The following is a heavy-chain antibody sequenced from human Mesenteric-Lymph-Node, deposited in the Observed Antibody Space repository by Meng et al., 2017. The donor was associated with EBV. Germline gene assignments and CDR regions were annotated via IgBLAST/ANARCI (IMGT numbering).Heavy chain of an antibody. D-gene: IGHD1-26*01. CDR3: ARRPYSWNFDF. V-gene: IGHV2-5*02. CDR2: IHWDDDM. Sequence: QVTYAECGPAVMQPTPPLPLSCTFSCVSHSTSVGGVGLICQTPVKGLEWLALIHWDDDMTYSPSLKSRLTITKDPSKNQVVLTMTNMDPVDTATYYCARRPYSWNFDFWGQGTLVTVSS. J-gene: IGHJ4*02. CDR1: CVSHSTSVGG.